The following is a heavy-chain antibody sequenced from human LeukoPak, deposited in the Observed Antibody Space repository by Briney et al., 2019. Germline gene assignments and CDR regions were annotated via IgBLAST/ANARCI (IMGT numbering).Heavy chain of an antibody. J-gene: IGHJ6*03. D-gene: IGHD5-12*01. V-gene: IGHV3-43*01. CDR2: ITWNGDST. Sequence: GSLRLSCAASGFNFDDYNMHWVRQAPGKGLEWVSLITWNGDSTYYADSVEGRFTISRDNSKNSLYLPMNSLRTEDTALYYCAKDKWLRGYYYYYMDVWGKGTTVTVSS. CDR1: GFNFDDYN. CDR3: AKDKWLRGYYYYYMDV.